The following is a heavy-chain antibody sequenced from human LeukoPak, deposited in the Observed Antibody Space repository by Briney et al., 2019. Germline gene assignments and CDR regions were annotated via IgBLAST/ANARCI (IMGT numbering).Heavy chain of an antibody. V-gene: IGHV3-23*01. D-gene: IGHD1-26*01. J-gene: IGHJ4*02. Sequence: TGGSLRLSCAASGFTFSSYGMSWVRQAPGKGLEWVSAISGSGGSTYYADSVKGRFTISRDNSKNTLYLQMNSLRAEDTAVYYCAKSRWGATRTPFDYWGQGTLVTVSS. CDR1: GFTFSSYG. CDR2: ISGSGGST. CDR3: AKSRWGATRTPFDY.